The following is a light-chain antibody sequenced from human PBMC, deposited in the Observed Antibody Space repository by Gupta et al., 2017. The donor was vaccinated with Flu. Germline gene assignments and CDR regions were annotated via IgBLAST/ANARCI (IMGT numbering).Light chain of an antibody. CDR1: QSISSW. V-gene: IGKV1-5*03. CDR2: KAS. Sequence: DIHMTQPPSTLSASVGDRVTITCRASQSISSWLAWYQQKPGKAPKLLIYKASSLESGVPSRFSGSASGTEFTLTISSLQPDDFATYYCQQYNTYPWTFGQGTKVEIK. J-gene: IGKJ1*01. CDR3: QQYNTYPWT.